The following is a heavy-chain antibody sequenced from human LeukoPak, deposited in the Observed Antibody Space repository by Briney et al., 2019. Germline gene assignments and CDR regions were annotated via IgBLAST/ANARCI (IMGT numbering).Heavy chain of an antibody. D-gene: IGHD4-17*01. V-gene: IGHV3-48*01. Sequence: GGTLSLSCVASGFSFSCYSMNWVRQAPGQGLEFISYINSRSSTIYYADVVKGRFTNSRDHAKNSLYLQMSSLRAEDTALYYCARDIVDGDYDDVFDICGQERRLTVYS. CDR3: ARDIVDGDYDDVFDI. CDR1: GFSFSCYS. CDR2: INSRSSTI. J-gene: IGHJ3*02.